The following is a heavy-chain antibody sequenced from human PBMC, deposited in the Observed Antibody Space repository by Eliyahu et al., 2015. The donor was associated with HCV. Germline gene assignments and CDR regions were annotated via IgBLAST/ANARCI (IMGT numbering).Heavy chain of an antibody. CDR2: IRSKAYGGTT. CDR3: TRVSRAILNLGAFDI. Sequence: WVGFIRSKAYGGTTEYAASVKGRFTISRDDSKSIAYLQMNSLKTEDTAVYYCTRVSRAILNLGAFDIWGQGTMVTVSS. J-gene: IGHJ3*02. V-gene: IGHV3-49*02. D-gene: IGHD3-3*01.